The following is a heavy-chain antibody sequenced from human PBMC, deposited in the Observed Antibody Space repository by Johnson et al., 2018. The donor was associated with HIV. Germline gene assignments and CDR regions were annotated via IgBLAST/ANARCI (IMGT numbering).Heavy chain of an antibody. V-gene: IGHV3-66*03. J-gene: IGHJ3*02. D-gene: IGHD6-19*01. Sequence: VQLVESGGGLIQPGGSLRLSCAASGFTVSSNYMSWVRQAPGKGLEWVSLIYSGGRTYYADSVKGRFPISRDNSKNTLYLQMNSLRAEDTAVYYCAKDASYSSGWYYAFDIWGQGTMVTVSS. CDR2: IYSGGRT. CDR3: AKDASYSSGWYYAFDI. CDR1: GFTVSSNY.